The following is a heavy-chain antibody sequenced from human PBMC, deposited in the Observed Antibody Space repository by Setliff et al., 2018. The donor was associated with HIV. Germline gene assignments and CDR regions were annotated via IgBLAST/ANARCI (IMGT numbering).Heavy chain of an antibody. D-gene: IGHD6-6*01. CDR2: FYYGGNI. CDR3: ASALSIAAPRV. Sequence: KPSETLSLTCIVSGGSIITSDDYWGWIRQPPGKGLEWIGSFYYGGNIYYNPSLKSRVTISADTSKNQFSLKLSSVTAADTALYYCASALSIAAPRVWGQGTLVTVSS. V-gene: IGHV4-39*01. J-gene: IGHJ4*02. CDR1: GGSIITSDDY.